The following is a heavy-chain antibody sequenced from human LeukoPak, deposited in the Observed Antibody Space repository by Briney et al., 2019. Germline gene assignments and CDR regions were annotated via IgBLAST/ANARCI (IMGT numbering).Heavy chain of an antibody. CDR3: ARSRVWFGGKYFDY. V-gene: IGHV4-34*01. CDR1: GGSFSGYY. J-gene: IGHJ4*02. D-gene: IGHD3-10*01. CDR2: INHSGST. Sequence: SETLSLTCAVYGGSFSGYYWSWIRQPPGKGLEWIGEINHSGSTNYNPSLKSRATISVDTSKNQFSLKLSSVTAADTAVYYCARSRVWFGGKYFDYWGQGTLVTVSS.